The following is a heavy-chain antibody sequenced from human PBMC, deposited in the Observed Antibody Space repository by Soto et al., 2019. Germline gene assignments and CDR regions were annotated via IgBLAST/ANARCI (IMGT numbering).Heavy chain of an antibody. Sequence: QVQLVQSGAEVKKPGASVKVSCKASGYTFTSYDINWVRQATGQGLEWMGWMNPNSGNTGYAQKFQGRVTXXRXXSISTAYREMSSLRSEDTAVYYCAREHSSSWRFDYWGQGTLVTVSS. CDR3: AREHSSSWRFDY. CDR1: GYTFTSYD. J-gene: IGHJ4*02. CDR2: MNPNSGNT. D-gene: IGHD6-13*01. V-gene: IGHV1-8*01.